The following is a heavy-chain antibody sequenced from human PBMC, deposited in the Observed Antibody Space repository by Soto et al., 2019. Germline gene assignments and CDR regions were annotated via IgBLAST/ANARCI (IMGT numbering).Heavy chain of an antibody. CDR3: ARAREDYYYYYMDV. J-gene: IGHJ6*03. Sequence: GGSLRLSCAASGFTVSSNYMSWVRQAPGKGLEWVSVIYSGGSTYYADSVKGRFTISRHNSKNTLYLQMNSLRAEDTAVYYCARAREDYYYYYMDVWGKGTTVTVSS. V-gene: IGHV3-53*04. CDR2: IYSGGST. CDR1: GFTVSSNY.